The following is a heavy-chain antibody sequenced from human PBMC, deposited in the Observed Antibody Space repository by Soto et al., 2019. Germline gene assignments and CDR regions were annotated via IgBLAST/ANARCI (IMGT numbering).Heavy chain of an antibody. Sequence: SETLSLTCAVSGGSISSGGYSWNWIRQPPGKGLEWIGYIYHSESTLYNPSLKSRVTISVDKSKNQFSLKLTSVTAADTAVYYCARAYYDTSGYSLDPWGQGILVTVSS. D-gene: IGHD3-22*01. V-gene: IGHV4-30-2*01. CDR1: GGSISSGGYS. CDR2: IYHSEST. CDR3: ARAYYDTSGYSLDP. J-gene: IGHJ5*02.